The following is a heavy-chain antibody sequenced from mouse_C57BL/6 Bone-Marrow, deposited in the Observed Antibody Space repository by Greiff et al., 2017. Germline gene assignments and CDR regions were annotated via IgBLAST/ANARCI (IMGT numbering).Heavy chain of an antibody. CDR3: ARERMYYYSSSYDFDY. D-gene: IGHD1-1*01. J-gene: IGHJ2*01. Sequence: QVQLQQPGAELVKPGASVKMSCKASGYTFTSYWITWVKQRPGQGLEWIGDIYPGSGSTNYNEKFKSKATLTVDPSSSTAYMQLSILTSEDSAVYDGARERMYYYSSSYDFDYWGQGTTLTVSS. CDR1: GYTFTSYW. V-gene: IGHV1-55*01. CDR2: IYPGSGST.